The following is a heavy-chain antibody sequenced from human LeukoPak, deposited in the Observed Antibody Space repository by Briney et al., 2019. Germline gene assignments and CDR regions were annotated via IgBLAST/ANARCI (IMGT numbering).Heavy chain of an antibody. Sequence: SETLSLTCTVSGGSISSGSYYWSWIRQPAGKGLEWIGRIYTSGSTNYNPSLKSRVTISVDTSKDQFSLKLSSVTAADTAVYYCAREELGIDYWGQGTLVTVSS. J-gene: IGHJ4*02. D-gene: IGHD7-27*01. V-gene: IGHV4-61*02. CDR3: AREELGIDY. CDR2: IYTSGST. CDR1: GGSISSGSYY.